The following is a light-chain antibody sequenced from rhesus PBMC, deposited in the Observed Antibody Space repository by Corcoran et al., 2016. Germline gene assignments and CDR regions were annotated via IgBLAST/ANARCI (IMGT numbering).Light chain of an antibody. Sequence: QAALTQPRSVSGSPGQSVTISCPGTSSDIGGYNYVSWYQQYPGSAPKLMIYQVTKRPSGVSDRFSDSKSGNTASLTISGLQAEDEADYYCSSYAGSNTYLFGSGTKLTVL. CDR3: SSYAGSNTYL. J-gene: IGLJ6*01. CDR1: SSDIGGYNY. CDR2: QVT. V-gene: IGLV2-32*02.